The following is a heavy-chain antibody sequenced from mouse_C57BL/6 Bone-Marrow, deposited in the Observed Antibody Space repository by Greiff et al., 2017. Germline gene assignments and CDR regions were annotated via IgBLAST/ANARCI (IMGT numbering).Heavy chain of an antibody. CDR3: DKKKNWYFDV. CDR2: IWSGGST. Sequence: VQLQQSGPGLVQPSQSLSITCTVSGFSLTSYGVHWVRQSPGKGLEWLGVIWSGGSTDYNAALMSRLSITKDNSKSQVFFKMNSLQADDTAIYYCDKKKNWYFDVWGTGTTVTVSS. J-gene: IGHJ1*03. V-gene: IGHV2-5*01. CDR1: GFSLTSYG.